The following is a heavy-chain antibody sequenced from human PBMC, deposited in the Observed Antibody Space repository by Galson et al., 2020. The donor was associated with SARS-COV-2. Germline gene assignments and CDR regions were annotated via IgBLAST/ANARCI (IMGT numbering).Heavy chain of an antibody. J-gene: IGHJ6*02. CDR3: AEGDYYDSRGYPSVGYYGMDV. V-gene: IGHV1-58*01. D-gene: IGHD3-22*01. CDR2: IVVGSGNT. CDR1: GFTFTSPA. Sequence: SVKVSCKATGFTFTSPAVQWVRQARGQRPEWIGWIVVGSGNTNYAQKFQGRVTITRDRSTSTAYMELRSLRSEDTAVYYCAEGDYYDSRGYPSVGYYGMDVWGQGTTVTVSS.